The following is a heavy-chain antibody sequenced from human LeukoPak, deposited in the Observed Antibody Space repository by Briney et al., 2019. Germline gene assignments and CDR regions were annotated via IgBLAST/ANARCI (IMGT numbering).Heavy chain of an antibody. CDR2: IYNNGNA. Sequence: SETLSLTWTVSGGSISSGGDFWTWIRQLPEKGLEWIGYIYNNGNAYYNPSLKSRITISVDTSRNQFSLKLSSVTAADTAVYYCARGLVVPSATTWGQGTTVTVS. J-gene: IGHJ3*01. CDR3: ARGLVVPSATT. D-gene: IGHD2-2*01. CDR1: GGSISSGGDF. V-gene: IGHV4-31*02.